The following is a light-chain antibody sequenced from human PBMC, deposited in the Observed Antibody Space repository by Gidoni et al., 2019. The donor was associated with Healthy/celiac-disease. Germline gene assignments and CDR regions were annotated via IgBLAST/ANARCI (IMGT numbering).Light chain of an antibody. CDR3: SSYTSSSTL. CDR2: EVS. Sequence: QSALTQPASVSGSPEQSITISCTVTSSDVGGYNYVSWYQQHPGKAPKLMIYEVSHRPSGVSNRFSGSKSGNTASLTISGLQAEDEADYYCSSYTSSSTLVGGGTKLTVL. V-gene: IGLV2-14*01. J-gene: IGLJ2*01. CDR1: SSDVGGYNY.